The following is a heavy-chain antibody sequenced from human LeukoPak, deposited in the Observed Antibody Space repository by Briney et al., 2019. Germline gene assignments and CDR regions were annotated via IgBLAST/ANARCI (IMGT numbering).Heavy chain of an antibody. CDR2: IYDSGST. V-gene: IGHV4-39*01. J-gene: IGHJ4*02. D-gene: IGHD5-18*01. CDR1: GVSISSSSYH. CDR3: TRQVLHTAMDY. Sequence: SETLSLTCTVSGVSISSSSYHWAWLRQPPGKGLEWIGSIYDSGSTYYSPSLKSRVTISVDTSKNQFSLKLNSVTAADTAVYYCTRQVLHTAMDYWGQGTLVTVSS.